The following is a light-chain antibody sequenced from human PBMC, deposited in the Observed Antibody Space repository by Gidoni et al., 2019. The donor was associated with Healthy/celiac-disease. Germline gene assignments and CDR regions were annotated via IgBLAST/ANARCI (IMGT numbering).Light chain of an antibody. V-gene: IGKV4-1*01. J-gene: IGKJ4*01. CDR1: QSVLYSSNNKNY. CDR2: WAS. CDR3: QQYYSTPPVT. Sequence: DIVMTQSPDSLAVSLGERATINCKSSQSVLYSSNNKNYLAWYQQKPGQPPKLRSYWASTRESGVPDRFSGSGSGTDFTLTISSLQAEDVAVYYCQQYYSTPPVTFGGGTKVEIK.